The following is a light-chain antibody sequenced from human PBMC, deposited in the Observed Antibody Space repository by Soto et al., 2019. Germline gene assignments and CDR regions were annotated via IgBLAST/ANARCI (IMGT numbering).Light chain of an antibody. Sequence: QSVLTQPASVSGSPGQSITISCTGTSSDVGGYNYVSWYQQLPGKAPKLMIYEVSDRPSGVSNRFSGSESGNTASLTISGLQAEDEADYYCSSYTITSTYVFGTGTKVTVL. V-gene: IGLV2-14*01. J-gene: IGLJ1*01. CDR2: EVS. CDR1: SSDVGGYNY. CDR3: SSYTITSTYV.